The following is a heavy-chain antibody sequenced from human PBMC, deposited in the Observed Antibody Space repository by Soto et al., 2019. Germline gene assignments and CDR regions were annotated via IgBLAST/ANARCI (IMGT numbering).Heavy chain of an antibody. Sequence: EVQLVESGGGLVLPGGSLRLSCAASGFTFSRYWMHWVRLAPGKGLVWVSRISSYGSDTHYADSVKGRFTISRDNAKNTLYLQMNSLRADDTAVYYCASNYAYAEGYYWYGIYVWGKGTTVTVSS. D-gene: IGHD3-16*01. CDR1: GFTFSRYW. J-gene: IGHJ6*04. CDR3: ASNYAYAEGYYWYGIYV. V-gene: IGHV3-74*01. CDR2: ISSYGSDT.